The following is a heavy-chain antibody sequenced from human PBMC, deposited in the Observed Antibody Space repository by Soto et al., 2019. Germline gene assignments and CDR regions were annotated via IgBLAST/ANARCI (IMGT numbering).Heavy chain of an antibody. CDR3: KTDALTRQSTDH. CDR2: IKSNIDGGAT. J-gene: IGHJ4*02. CDR1: GFSFHLAW. Sequence: EVKLVESGGGLVKPGGSLRLSCAASGFSFHLAWLNWVRQAPGKGPEWVGLIKSNIDGGATDYAAPVEGRFTISRDDSINTLYLQMNSLRTEDTAVYSCKTDALTRQSTDHWGQGTLVTVSS. D-gene: IGHD3-9*01. V-gene: IGHV3-15*07.